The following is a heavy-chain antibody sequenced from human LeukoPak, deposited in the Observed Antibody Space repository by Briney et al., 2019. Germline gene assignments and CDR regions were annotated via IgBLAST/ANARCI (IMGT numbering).Heavy chain of an antibody. CDR1: GLTLSRYA. D-gene: IGHD2-2*02. CDR2: ITDSGGYT. CDR3: ATYPRPHFNY. V-gene: IGHV3-23*01. Sequence: GGSLRLSCAASGLTLSRYAMSWVRQAPGKGLQWVSGITDSGGYTYYADSVKGRFTISRDNSRYTLYLQMNSLRAEDTAVYYCATYPRPHFNYWGQGTLVTVSS. J-gene: IGHJ4*02.